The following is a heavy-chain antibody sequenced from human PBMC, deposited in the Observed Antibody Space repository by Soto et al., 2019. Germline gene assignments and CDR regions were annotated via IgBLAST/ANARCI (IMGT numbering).Heavy chain of an antibody. CDR2: ISGSGGST. CDR1: GFTFSSYA. J-gene: IGHJ4*02. D-gene: IGHD2-15*01. Sequence: GGSLRLSCAASGFTFSSYAMSWVRQAPGKGLEWVSAISGSGGSTYYADSVKGRFTISRDNSKNTLYLQMNSLRAEDTAVYYCAKYLDIVVVVAPNDYWGQGTLVTVSS. V-gene: IGHV3-23*01. CDR3: AKYLDIVVVVAPNDY.